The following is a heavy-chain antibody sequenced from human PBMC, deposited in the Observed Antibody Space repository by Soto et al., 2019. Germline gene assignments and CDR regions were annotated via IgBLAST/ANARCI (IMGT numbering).Heavy chain of an antibody. J-gene: IGHJ3*01. Sequence: QITLKESGPTLVKPTQTLTLTCTFSGFSLSTRDVGVGWIRQPPGKALEWLALIFWDGDKRFSPSLKNRITITKDTSNTQLIFTMTDMDPVDTATYYCARTVFCTDGGCYYGAFEVWGQGTVVTVSS. V-gene: IGHV2-5*02. D-gene: IGHD2-15*01. CDR2: IFWDGDK. CDR1: GFSLSTRDVG. CDR3: ARTVFCTDGGCYYGAFEV.